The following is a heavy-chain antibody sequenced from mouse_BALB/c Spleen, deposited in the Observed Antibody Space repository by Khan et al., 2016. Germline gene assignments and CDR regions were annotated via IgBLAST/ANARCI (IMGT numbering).Heavy chain of an antibody. CDR2: IDPANGNT. CDR1: GFNIKDTY. D-gene: IGHD2-4*01. Sequence: VQLKESGAELVKPGASVKLSCTASGFNIKDTYMHWVKQRPEQGLEWIGRIDPANGNTKYDPKFQGKATITADTSSNTASLQLSSLTDEDTAVYYCARSPYDYDGAFAYWGQGTLVTVSA. V-gene: IGHV14-3*02. CDR3: ARSPYDYDGAFAY. J-gene: IGHJ3*01.